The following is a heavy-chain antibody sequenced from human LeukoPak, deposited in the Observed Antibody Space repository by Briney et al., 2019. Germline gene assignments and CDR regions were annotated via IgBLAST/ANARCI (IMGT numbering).Heavy chain of an antibody. J-gene: IGHJ3*02. CDR1: GFTFSSYS. CDR3: ANRTVTTHAFDI. CDR2: ISSSSSYI. V-gene: IGHV3-21*01. D-gene: IGHD4-17*01. Sequence: PGGSLRLSCAASGFTFSSYSMNWVRQAPGKGLEWVSSISSSSSYIYYADSVKGRFTISRDNAKNSLYLQMNSLRAEDTAVYYCANRTVTTHAFDIWGQGTMVTVSS.